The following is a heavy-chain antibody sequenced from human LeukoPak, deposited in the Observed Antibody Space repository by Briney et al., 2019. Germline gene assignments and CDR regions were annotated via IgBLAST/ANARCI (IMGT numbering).Heavy chain of an antibody. Sequence: SETLSLTCAVYGGSFSGYYWSWIRQPPGKGLEWIGEISHSGSTNYNPSLKSRVTISVDTSKNQFSLKLSSVTAADTAVYYCARGNSYGYYYWGQGTLVTVSS. D-gene: IGHD5-18*01. CDR3: ARGNSYGYYY. V-gene: IGHV4-34*01. CDR1: GGSFSGYY. CDR2: ISHSGST. J-gene: IGHJ4*02.